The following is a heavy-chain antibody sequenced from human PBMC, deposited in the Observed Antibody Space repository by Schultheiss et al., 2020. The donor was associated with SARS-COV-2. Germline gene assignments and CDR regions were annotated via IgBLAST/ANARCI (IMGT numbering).Heavy chain of an antibody. Sequence: SETLSLTCTVSGGSISSGGYYWSWIRQHPGKGLEWIGYIYYSGSTYYNPSLKSRVTISVDTSKNQFSLKLSSVTAADTAVYYCARVGGITIFGVVTNYVDYWGQGTLVTGSS. CDR2: IYYSGST. CDR1: GGSISSGGYY. D-gene: IGHD3-3*01. J-gene: IGHJ4*02. CDR3: ARVGGITIFGVVTNYVDY. V-gene: IGHV4-31*03.